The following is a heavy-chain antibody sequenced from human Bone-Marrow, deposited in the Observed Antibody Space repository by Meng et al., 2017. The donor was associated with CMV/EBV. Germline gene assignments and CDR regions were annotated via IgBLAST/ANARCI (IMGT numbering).Heavy chain of an antibody. CDR1: GFTFSDYY. CDR2: ISSSSSYI. V-gene: IGHV3-11*06. D-gene: IGHD3-3*01. J-gene: IGHJ6*02. Sequence: GESLKISCAASGFTFSDYYMSWIRQAPGKGLEWVSSISSSSSYIYYADSVKGRFTISRDNAKNSLYLQMNSLRAEDTAVYYCARVPSYYDFWSGYYYYYYGMDVWGQGTTVTVSS. CDR3: ARVPSYYDFWSGYYYYYYGMDV.